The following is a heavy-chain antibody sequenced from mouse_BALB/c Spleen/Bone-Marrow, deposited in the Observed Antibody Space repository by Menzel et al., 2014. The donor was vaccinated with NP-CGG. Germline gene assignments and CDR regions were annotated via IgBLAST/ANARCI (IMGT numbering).Heavy chain of an antibody. V-gene: IGHV5-12-1*01. CDR1: GFAFSSYD. D-gene: IGHD1-1*01. CDR2: ISSGGGST. J-gene: IGHJ3*01. CDR3: ARQSRAWFAY. Sequence: EVQLVESGGGLVKPGGSLKLSCAASGFAFSSYDMSWVRQTPEKRLEWVAYISSGGGSTYYLDTVKGRFTISRDNAKNTLYLQMSSLKSEDTAMYYCARQSRAWFAYWGQGTLVTVSA.